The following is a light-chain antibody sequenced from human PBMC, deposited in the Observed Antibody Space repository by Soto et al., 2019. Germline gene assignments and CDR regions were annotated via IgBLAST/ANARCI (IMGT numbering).Light chain of an antibody. CDR1: QSISSSS. CDR3: QQFRDSRFT. CDR2: GAS. V-gene: IGKV3-20*01. Sequence: EIVLTQSPGTLSLSPGQRATLSCRASQSISSSSLAWYQQRPGQAPRLLIYGASSRATGVPDRFSGSGSGTDFTLTISRLEPEDFVVYYCQQFRDSRFTFGPGTKVDIK. J-gene: IGKJ3*01.